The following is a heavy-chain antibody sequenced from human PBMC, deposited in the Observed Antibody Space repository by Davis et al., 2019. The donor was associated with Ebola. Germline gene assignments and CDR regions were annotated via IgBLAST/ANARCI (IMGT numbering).Heavy chain of an antibody. J-gene: IGHJ6*02. D-gene: IGHD1-14*01. CDR1: GFTFSSYA. V-gene: IGHV3-23*01. Sequence: GGSLRLSCAASGFTFSSYAMSWVRQAPGKGLEWVSAISGSGGSTYYADSVKGRFTISRDNSKNTLYLQMNSLRAEDTAVYYCAKDGSNRRYYYYGMDVWGQGTTVTVSS. CDR3: AKDGSNRRYYYYGMDV. CDR2: ISGSGGST.